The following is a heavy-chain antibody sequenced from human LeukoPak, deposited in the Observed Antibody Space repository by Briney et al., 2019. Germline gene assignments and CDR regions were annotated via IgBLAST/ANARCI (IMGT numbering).Heavy chain of an antibody. CDR2: INPNSGGT. Sequence: ASVKVSCKASGCTFTSYGISWVRQAPGQGLEWMGWINPNSGGTNYAQKFQGRVTMTRDTSISTAYMELSSLRSDDTAVYYCASYRGSSGYYYYMDVWGKGTTVTVSS. CDR3: ASYRGSSGYYYYMDV. V-gene: IGHV1-2*02. CDR1: GCTFTSYG. D-gene: IGHD3-10*01. J-gene: IGHJ6*03.